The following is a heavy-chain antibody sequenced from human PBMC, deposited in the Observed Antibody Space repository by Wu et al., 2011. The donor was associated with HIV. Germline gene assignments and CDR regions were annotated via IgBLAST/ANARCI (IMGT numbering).Heavy chain of an antibody. D-gene: IGHD6-13*01. Sequence: QVQLVQSGAEVKKPGASVKISCRASGYTFISSYVHWVRQAPGQGLEWMGIISPSGHSTIYAQRFQGRVTVTRDTSTSTVYMELSGLTSEDTAVYYXARDLVRIAASGTDYWGQGTLVTVSS. J-gene: IGHJ4*02. CDR3: ARDLVRIAASGTDY. V-gene: IGHV1-46*01. CDR1: GYTFISSY. CDR2: ISPSGHST.